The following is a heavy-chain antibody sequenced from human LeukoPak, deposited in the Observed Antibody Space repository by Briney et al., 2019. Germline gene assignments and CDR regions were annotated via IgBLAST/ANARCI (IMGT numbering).Heavy chain of an antibody. Sequence: GASVKVSCKASGYTFTGYYMHWVRQAPGQGLEWMGGIIPIFGTANYAQEFQGRVTITADESTSTAYMELSSLRSEDTAVYYCARWGGLELPEYYYMDVWGKGTTVTVSS. J-gene: IGHJ6*03. CDR2: IIPIFGTA. CDR3: ARWGGLELPEYYYMDV. D-gene: IGHD1-7*01. V-gene: IGHV1-69*13. CDR1: GYTFTGYY.